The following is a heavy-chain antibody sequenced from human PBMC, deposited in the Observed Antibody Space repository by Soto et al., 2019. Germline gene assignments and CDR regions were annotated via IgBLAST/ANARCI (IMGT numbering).Heavy chain of an antibody. D-gene: IGHD4-4*01. CDR1: GGSIRSYY. J-gene: IGHJ3*02. Sequence: SETLSLTCTVSGGSIRSYYWSWIRQPPGKGLEWIGYIYYSGSTNYNPSLKSRVTISVDTSKNQFSLKLSSVTAADTAVYYCARHTVRGRLGAFDIWGQGTMVTVSS. CDR3: ARHTVRGRLGAFDI. V-gene: IGHV4-59*08. CDR2: IYYSGST.